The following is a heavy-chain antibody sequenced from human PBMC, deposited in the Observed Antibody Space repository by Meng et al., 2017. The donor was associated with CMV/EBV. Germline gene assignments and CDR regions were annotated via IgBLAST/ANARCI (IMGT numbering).Heavy chain of an antibody. J-gene: IGHJ4*02. V-gene: IGHV4-39*07. Sequence: SETLSLTCTVSGGSISSSSYYWGWIRQPPGKGLEWIGEINHSGSTNYNPSLKSRVTISVDTSKNQFSLKLSSVTAADTAVYYCARGRRAYDSSGYYYAYWGQGTLVTVSS. CDR3: ARGRRAYDSSGYYYAY. CDR2: INHSGST. CDR1: GGSISSSSYY. D-gene: IGHD3-22*01.